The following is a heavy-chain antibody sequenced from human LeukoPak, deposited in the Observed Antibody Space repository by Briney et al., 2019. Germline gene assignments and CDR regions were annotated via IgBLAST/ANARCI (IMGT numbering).Heavy chain of an antibody. CDR2: ISSGGGST. V-gene: IGHV3-23*01. D-gene: IGHD6-19*01. Sequence: TGGSLRLSCAASGFTCSSYAMTWVRQAPGKGLEGVLGISSGGGSTYYADSMKGRFTISRDNSENTLYLQMNSLRAEDTAVYYCAKVLSSGGHWFDYWGQGSLVTVSS. CDR1: GFTCSSYA. J-gene: IGHJ4*02. CDR3: AKVLSSGGHWFDY.